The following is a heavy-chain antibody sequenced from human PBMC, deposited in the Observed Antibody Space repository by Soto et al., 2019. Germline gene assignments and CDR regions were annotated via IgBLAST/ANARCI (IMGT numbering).Heavy chain of an antibody. Sequence: PGGSLRLSCAASGFTFNNYAMTWARQAPGKGLEWVSAISGSGDRTYYADSVKGRFTISRDNSKNTLYLEMSSLRADDTAVYYCANWVEGTMVYFDNWGQGTLVTVSS. V-gene: IGHV3-23*01. CDR1: GFTFNNYA. J-gene: IGHJ4*02. CDR3: ANWVEGTMVYFDN. CDR2: ISGSGDRT. D-gene: IGHD2-8*01.